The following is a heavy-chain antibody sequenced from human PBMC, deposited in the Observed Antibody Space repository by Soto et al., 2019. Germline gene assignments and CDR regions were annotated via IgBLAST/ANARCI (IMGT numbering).Heavy chain of an antibody. J-gene: IGHJ6*02. Sequence: QVQLVQSGAEVKKPGASVKVCCKASGYTFTDYYLHWVRQAPGQGLEWMGWINPQSGGTNYAQKFQAWVTLTRDTSTSTAYMELRRLRSDDTAVFFCARGAQQVVPLYYYHALDVWGQGTTVTASS. CDR1: GYTFTDYY. CDR3: ARGAQQVVPLYYYHALDV. D-gene: IGHD6-13*01. V-gene: IGHV1-2*04. CDR2: INPQSGGT.